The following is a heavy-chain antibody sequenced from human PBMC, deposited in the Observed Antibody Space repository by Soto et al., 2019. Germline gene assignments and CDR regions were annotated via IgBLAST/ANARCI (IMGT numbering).Heavy chain of an antibody. J-gene: IGHJ4*02. Sequence: GGSLRLSCAASGFTFSYYLMTWVRPSPGKGLDWVAHIKRDGSEKYIVDSVKGRFTISRDNAKNSLYLQMDSLRVEDTAVYYCVRIQRGCGTNYWGQGALVTVSS. CDR3: VRIQRGCGTNY. D-gene: IGHD5-18*01. V-gene: IGHV3-7*01. CDR1: GFTFSYYL. CDR2: IKRDGSEK.